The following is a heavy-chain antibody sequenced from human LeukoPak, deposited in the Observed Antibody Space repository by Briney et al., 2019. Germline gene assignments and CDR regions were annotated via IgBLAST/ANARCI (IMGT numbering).Heavy chain of an antibody. D-gene: IGHD1-26*01. CDR3: ARPLQGIVGATGFDY. J-gene: IGHJ4*02. V-gene: IGHV5-51*01. CDR1: EYSFATYW. CDR2: IYPSDSDT. Sequence: PGESLKISCQGSEYSFATYWIAWLRQMPGEGLEWMGIIYPSDSDTRYSPSFQGQVTISADKSIKTAYLQWSSLKASDTAMYYCARPLQGIVGATGFDYWGQGTLVTVSS.